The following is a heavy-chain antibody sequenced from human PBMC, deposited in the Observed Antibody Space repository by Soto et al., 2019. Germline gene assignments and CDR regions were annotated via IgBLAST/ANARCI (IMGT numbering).Heavy chain of an antibody. CDR2: IYYSGST. CDR3: ARAAGAIFGVVIPYMDV. D-gene: IGHD3-3*01. J-gene: IGHJ6*03. V-gene: IGHV4-61*08. Sequence: PSETLSLTCTVSGGSISSGGYYWSWLRPHPGKGLEWIGYIYYSGSTNYNPSLKSRVTISVDTSKNQFSLKLSSVTAADTAVYYCARAAGAIFGVVIPYMDVWGKGTTVTVSS. CDR1: GGSISSGGYY.